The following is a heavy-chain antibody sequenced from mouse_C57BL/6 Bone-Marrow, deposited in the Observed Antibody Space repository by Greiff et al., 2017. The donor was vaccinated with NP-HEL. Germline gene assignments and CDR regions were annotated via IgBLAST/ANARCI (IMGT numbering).Heavy chain of an antibody. CDR1: GYTFTSYW. J-gene: IGHJ1*03. CDR3: ARGIYYYGSSYDDFDV. V-gene: IGHV1-69*01. CDR2: IDPSDSYT. Sequence: VQLQQPGAELVMPGASVKLSCKASGYTFTSYWMHWVKQRPGQGLEWIGEIDPSDSYTNYNQKFKGKSTLTVDKSSSPAYMQLSSLTSEDSAVYYCARGIYYYGSSYDDFDVWGTGTTVTVSS. D-gene: IGHD1-1*01.